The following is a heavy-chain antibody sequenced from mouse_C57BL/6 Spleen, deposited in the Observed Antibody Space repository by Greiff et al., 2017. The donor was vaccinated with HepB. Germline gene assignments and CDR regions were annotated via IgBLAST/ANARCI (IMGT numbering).Heavy chain of an antibody. D-gene: IGHD1-1*01. J-gene: IGHJ1*03. CDR2: INPNNGGT. CDR3: ARITTVVATGWYFDV. Sequence: EVQLQQSGPELVKPGASVKIPCKASGYTFTDYNMDWVKQSHGKSLEWIGDINPNNGGTIYNQKFKGKATLTVDKSSSTAYMELRSLTSEDTAVYYCARITTVVATGWYFDVWGTGTTVTVSS. V-gene: IGHV1-18*01. CDR1: GYTFTDYN.